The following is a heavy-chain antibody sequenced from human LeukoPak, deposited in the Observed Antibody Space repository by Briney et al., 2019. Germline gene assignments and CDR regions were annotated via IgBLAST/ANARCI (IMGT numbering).Heavy chain of an antibody. D-gene: IGHD3-22*01. V-gene: IGHV3-9*01. CDR3: AKDKGRYLDSSLDN. Sequence: GGSLRLSCGASGFTFGDYAFHWVRQAPGKGLEWVSSITWNSGSLAYADSVKGRFTISRDNAENSLYLQMNSLRPEDTAYYYCAKDKGRYLDSSLDNWGQGTLVIVSS. CDR1: GFTFGDYA. CDR2: ITWNSGSL. J-gene: IGHJ1*01.